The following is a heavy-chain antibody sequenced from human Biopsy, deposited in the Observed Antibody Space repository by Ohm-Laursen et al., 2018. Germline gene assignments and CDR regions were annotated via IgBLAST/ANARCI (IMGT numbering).Heavy chain of an antibody. D-gene: IGHD1-26*01. CDR2: IITMFGTA. CDR3: ARGPHSGSHSCFDY. Sequence: VKISCKASGGTFIIYAMSWVRQAPGQGLECMGGIITMFGTANYAQLFQGRVTITADESTSPSYMELSSLTSEDTAIYYCARGPHSGSHSCFDYWGRGTLVTVSS. J-gene: IGHJ4*02. CDR1: GGTFIIYA. V-gene: IGHV1-69*13.